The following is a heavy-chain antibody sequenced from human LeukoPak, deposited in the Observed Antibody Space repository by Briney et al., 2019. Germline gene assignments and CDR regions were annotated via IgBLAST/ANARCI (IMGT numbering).Heavy chain of an antibody. CDR3: ARDRIAAAGDWFDP. Sequence: GGSLRLSCAASGFTVSSNYMSWVRQAPGKGLEWVSVIYSGGSTYYADSVEGRFTISRDNSKNTLYLQMNSLRAEDTAVYYCARDRIAAAGDWFDPWGQGTLVTVSS. V-gene: IGHV3-53*01. D-gene: IGHD6-13*01. CDR1: GFTVSSNY. J-gene: IGHJ5*02. CDR2: IYSGGST.